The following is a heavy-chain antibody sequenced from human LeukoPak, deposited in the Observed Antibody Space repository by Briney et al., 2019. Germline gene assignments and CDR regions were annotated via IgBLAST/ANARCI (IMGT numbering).Heavy chain of an antibody. J-gene: IGHJ3*02. CDR2: IFDSGNT. D-gene: IGHD2-15*01. V-gene: IGHV4-59*01. Sequence: SETLSLTCTVSGGSISSYSWSWIRQPPGKGLEWIGYIFDSGNTNYSPSLRSRVTISVDMSKNRFSLRLSSVTAADTAVYYCARFAYCSGGTCVYAFDIWGQGTMVTVSS. CDR3: ARFAYCSGGTCVYAFDI. CDR1: GGSISSYS.